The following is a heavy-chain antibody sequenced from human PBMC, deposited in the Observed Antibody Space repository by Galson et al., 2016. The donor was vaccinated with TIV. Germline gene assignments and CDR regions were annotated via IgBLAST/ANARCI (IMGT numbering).Heavy chain of an antibody. CDR1: GYSFTGYY. Sequence: SVKVSCKASGYSFTGYYMHWVRQAPGQGLEWLGRINPNNDVTDYAQNFQGRVTLTRDTSITTVYMELSSLRSDDTAVYYCAKAGAVLRYFDWLFDAFDIWGQGTMVAVSS. CDR2: INPNNDVT. J-gene: IGHJ3*02. V-gene: IGHV1-2*06. CDR3: AKAGAVLRYFDWLFDAFDI. D-gene: IGHD3-9*01.